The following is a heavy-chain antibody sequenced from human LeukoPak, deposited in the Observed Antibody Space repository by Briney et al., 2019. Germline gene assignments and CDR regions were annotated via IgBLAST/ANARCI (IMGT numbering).Heavy chain of an antibody. D-gene: IGHD3-10*01. CDR2: IYYSGST. V-gene: IGHV4-59*01. CDR1: GGSISSYY. Sequence: SETLSLTCTVSGGSISSYYWSWTRQPPGKGLEWIGYIYYSGSTNYNPSLKSRVTISVDTSKNQFSLKLSSVTAADTAVYYCAGGFEKSQAGYWGQGTLVTVSS. J-gene: IGHJ4*02. CDR3: AGGFEKSQAGY.